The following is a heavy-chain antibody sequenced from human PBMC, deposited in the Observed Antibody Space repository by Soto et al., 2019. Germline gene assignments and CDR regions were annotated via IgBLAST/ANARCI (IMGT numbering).Heavy chain of an antibody. CDR3: ARDKITGLFDY. D-gene: IGHD2-8*02. J-gene: IGHJ4*02. V-gene: IGHV4-34*01. CDR2: INHSGST. CDR1: GGSFSAYY. Sequence: QVQLQQWGAGLLKPSETLSLTCAVYGGSFSAYYWTWIRQPPGTGLEWIGEINHSGSTNYNPSLKSPVTMSVDTSKDQFSLKLTSVTAADTAVYYCARDKITGLFDYWGQGTLVTVSS.